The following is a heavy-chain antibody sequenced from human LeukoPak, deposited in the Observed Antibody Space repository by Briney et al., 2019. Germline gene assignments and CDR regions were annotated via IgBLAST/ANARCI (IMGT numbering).Heavy chain of an antibody. Sequence: GASVKVSCKASGGTFSTYAISWVRQAPGQGLEWMGGIIPLLGTANYAQKFQGRLTITADEFTGTAYMELSSLRSEDTAVFYCASNTNYYENTGHYVFDSWGQETLVTVSS. J-gene: IGHJ4*02. V-gene: IGHV1-69*13. CDR3: ASNTNYYENTGHYVFDS. CDR1: GGTFSTYA. D-gene: IGHD3-22*01. CDR2: IIPLLGTA.